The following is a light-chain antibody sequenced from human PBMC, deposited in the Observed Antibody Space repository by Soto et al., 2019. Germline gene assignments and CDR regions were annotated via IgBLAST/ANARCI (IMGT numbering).Light chain of an antibody. CDR3: QQHSNWPLT. V-gene: IGKV3-11*01. Sequence: EIVLTQSPATLSLSPGERATLSCMASQSVSSYLAWYQQKPGQAPRLLIYDASNRATGIPARFSGSGSGTDFTLTISSLEPEDFAVYYCQQHSNWPLTFGGGTKVDIK. J-gene: IGKJ4*01. CDR2: DAS. CDR1: QSVSSY.